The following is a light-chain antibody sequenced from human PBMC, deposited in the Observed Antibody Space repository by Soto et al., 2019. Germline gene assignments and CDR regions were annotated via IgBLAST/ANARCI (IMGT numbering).Light chain of an antibody. CDR1: QSISTS. V-gene: IGKV1-5*01. CDR2: GAS. Sequence: DIQMTQSPSTLSASVGDRVTITCRASQSISTSLAWYQQKPGKAPNLLISGASSLESGVPSRFRGSGSGTEFSLTISSLQPDDFASYYCQQYYTYSTFGQGTKV. J-gene: IGKJ1*01. CDR3: QQYYTYST.